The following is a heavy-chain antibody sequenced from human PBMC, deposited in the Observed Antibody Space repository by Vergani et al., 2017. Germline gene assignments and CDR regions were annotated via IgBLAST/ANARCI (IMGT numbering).Heavy chain of an antibody. D-gene: IGHD3-22*01. V-gene: IGHV3-43*02. CDR3: ASIGFYDSSGYYQLFDY. CDR1: GFTFDDYA. J-gene: IGHJ4*02. CDR2: ISGDGGST. Sequence: EVQLVESGGGVVQPGGSLRLSCAASGFTFDDYAMHWVRQAPGKGLEWVSLISGDGGSTYYADSVKGRFTISRDNAKNSLYLQMNSLRAEDTAVYYCASIGFYDSSGYYQLFDYWGQGTLVTVSS.